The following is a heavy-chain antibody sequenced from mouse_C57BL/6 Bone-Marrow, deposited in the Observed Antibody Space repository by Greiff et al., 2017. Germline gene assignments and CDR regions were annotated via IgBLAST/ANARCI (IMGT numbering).Heavy chain of an antibody. CDR3: TTPDGYLYYYAMDY. Sequence: VPLQQSGAELVRPGASVKLSCTASGFHIKDDYLNWVKQRPEQGLEWIGWIDPENGDTEYASTFQGKATLTADTSSNAAYLQLSSLTSEDTAVYYWTTPDGYLYYYAMDYWGQGTSVTVSS. J-gene: IGHJ4*01. CDR1: GFHIKDDY. V-gene: IGHV14-4*01. CDR2: IDPENGDT. D-gene: IGHD2-3*01.